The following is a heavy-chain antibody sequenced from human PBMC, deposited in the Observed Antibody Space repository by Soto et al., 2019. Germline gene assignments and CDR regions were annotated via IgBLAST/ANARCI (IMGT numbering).Heavy chain of an antibody. Sequence: EVQLVESGGGLVQPGGSLTLSCAASGFIFSEYWMHWVRQAPGKGLEWVSRIKSAGRGAYYADSVRGRLTISRDNARRSPHLQMNSLRAEDTAVYFCTRGDGDRYDGNGYLGRHWGQGTLVTVSS. V-gene: IGHV3-74*01. CDR2: IKSAGRGA. CDR1: GFIFSEYW. D-gene: IGHD5-18*01. J-gene: IGHJ4*02. CDR3: TRGDGDRYDGNGYLGRH.